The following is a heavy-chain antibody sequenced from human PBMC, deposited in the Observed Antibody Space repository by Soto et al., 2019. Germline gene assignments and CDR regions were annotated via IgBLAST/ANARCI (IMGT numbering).Heavy chain of an antibody. J-gene: IGHJ3*02. CDR3: TTDYYYDSSGYYQDAFDI. V-gene: IGHV3-15*07. CDR1: GFTFSNAW. D-gene: IGHD3-22*01. CDR2: IKSKTDGGTT. Sequence: GGSLRLSCAASGFTFSNAWMNWVRQAPGKGLEWVGRIKSKTDGGTTDYAAPVKGRFTISRDDSKNTLYLQMNSLKTEDTAVYYCTTDYYYDSSGYYQDAFDIWGQGTMVTVSS.